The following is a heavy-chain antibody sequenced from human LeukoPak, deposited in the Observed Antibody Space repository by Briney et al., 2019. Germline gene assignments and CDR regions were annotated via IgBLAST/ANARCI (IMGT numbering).Heavy chain of an antibody. CDR2: ISFSNKYI. J-gene: IGHJ4*02. CDR1: GFTFSSYS. Sequence: PGGSLRLSCAASGFTFSSYSIAWVRQAPGKGLEWVSSISFSNKYIYYGDSVKGRFTISRDNAKNSVYLQMNSLRVEDTAVYYCARDSVWFGSSVDYWGQGTLVTVSS. V-gene: IGHV3-21*01. D-gene: IGHD3-10*01. CDR3: ARDSVWFGSSVDY.